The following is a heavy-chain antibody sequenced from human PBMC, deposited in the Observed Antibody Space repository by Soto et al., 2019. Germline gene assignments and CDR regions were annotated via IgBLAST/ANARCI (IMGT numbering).Heavy chain of an antibody. V-gene: IGHV3-33*01. CDR1: GFTFSSYG. CDR3: ARRVNIAVAGTTYYYYGMDV. J-gene: IGHJ6*02. Sequence: GGSLRLSCAASGFTFSSYGMHWVRQAPGKGLEWVAVIWYDGSNKYYADSVKGRFTISRDNSKNTLYLQMNSLRAEDTAVYYCARRVNIAVAGTTYYYYGMDVWGQGTTVTVSS. D-gene: IGHD6-19*01. CDR2: IWYDGSNK.